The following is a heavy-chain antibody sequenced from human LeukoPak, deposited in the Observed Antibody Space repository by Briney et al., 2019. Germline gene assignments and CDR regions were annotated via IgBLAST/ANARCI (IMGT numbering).Heavy chain of an antibody. V-gene: IGHV3-48*04. Sequence: GGSLRLSCAASGFTFSSYGMHWVRQAPGKGLEWVSYISSSSSTIYYADSVKGRFTISRDNAKNSLYLQMNSLRAEDTAVYYCARAPGTSGPSSGFDYWGQGTLVTVSS. CDR1: GFTFSSYG. CDR3: ARAPGTSGPSSGFDY. J-gene: IGHJ4*02. D-gene: IGHD2-2*01. CDR2: ISSSSSTI.